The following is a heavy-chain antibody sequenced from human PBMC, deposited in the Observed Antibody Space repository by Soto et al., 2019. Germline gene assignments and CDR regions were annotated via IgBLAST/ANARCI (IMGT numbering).Heavy chain of an antibody. V-gene: IGHV4-31*03. CDR3: AREPRSSGYFVD. CDR1: GGSFSSGNYY. Sequence: PSETLSLTCTVSGGSFSSGNYYWSWIRQHPGKGLEWIGYIYYSGSTYYNPSLKSRVTISLDTSKNQFSLNLSSVTAADTAVYYGAREPRSSGYFVDRGQGTRVTVSP. D-gene: IGHD3-22*01. J-gene: IGHJ4*02. CDR2: IYYSGST.